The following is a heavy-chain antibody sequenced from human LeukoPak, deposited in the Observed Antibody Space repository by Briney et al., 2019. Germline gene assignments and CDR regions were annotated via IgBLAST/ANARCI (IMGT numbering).Heavy chain of an antibody. J-gene: IGHJ5*02. Sequence: SETLSLTCTVSGGSISSSSYYWGWIRQPPGQGLEWIGSIYYSGSTYYNPSLKSRVTISVDTSKNQFSLKLSSVTAADTAVYYCARHGAAAGLGWFDPWGQGTLVTVSS. D-gene: IGHD6-13*01. V-gene: IGHV4-39*01. CDR1: GGSISSSSYY. CDR3: ARHGAAAGLGWFDP. CDR2: IYYSGST.